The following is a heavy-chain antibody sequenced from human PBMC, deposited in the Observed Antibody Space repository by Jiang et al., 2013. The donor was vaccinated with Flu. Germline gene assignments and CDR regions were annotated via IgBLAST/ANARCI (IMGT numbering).Heavy chain of an antibody. Sequence: VKPTQTLTLTCTFSGFSLTTPGMCVTWIRQPPGKALEWLALFDWDDAKYYNPSLKTRLTISKDTSKNXVVLTMTNMDPVDTATYYCARIPQWGRGSTYFDYWGQGTLVTVSS. CDR2: FDWDDAK. V-gene: IGHV2-70*13. CDR3: ARIPQWGRGSTYFDY. CDR1: GFSLTTPGMC. J-gene: IGHJ4*02. D-gene: IGHD7-27*01.